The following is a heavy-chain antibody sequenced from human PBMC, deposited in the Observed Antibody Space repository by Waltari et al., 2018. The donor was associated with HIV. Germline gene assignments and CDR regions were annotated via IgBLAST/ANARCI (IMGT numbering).Heavy chain of an antibody. J-gene: IGHJ4*02. Sequence: QVQLHESGPGMMKPSETLSLTCAVPGYSISSDYSWGWIRQPPGKGLEWIGSASRSGSTYYSPSLKSRVTISLDTSKNQFSLKLNSVAAADTAVYYCGSGSRRGHSHGIDYWGQGTLVTVSS. CDR3: GSGSRRGHSHGIDY. V-gene: IGHV4-38-2*01. CDR1: GYSISSDYS. CDR2: ASRSGST. D-gene: IGHD5-18*01.